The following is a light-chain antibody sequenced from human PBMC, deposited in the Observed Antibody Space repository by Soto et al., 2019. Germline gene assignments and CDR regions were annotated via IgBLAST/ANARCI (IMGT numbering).Light chain of an antibody. V-gene: IGLV1-47*01. Sequence: VLTQSPSASGTPGQRVTISCSGSRSNIGRNFAYWYQHVPGTAPRLLIQRNNERPSGVPDRFSGSKSGTSVSLAISGLRSDDEATYYCAAWDDTLDAQVVGGGTQLTVL. CDR1: RSNIGRNF. CDR3: AAWDDTLDAQV. J-gene: IGLJ7*01. CDR2: RNN.